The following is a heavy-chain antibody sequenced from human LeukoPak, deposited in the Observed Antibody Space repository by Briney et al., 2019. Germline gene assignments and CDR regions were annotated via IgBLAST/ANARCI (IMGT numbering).Heavy chain of an antibody. D-gene: IGHD3-22*01. CDR3: ARASYYYDSSGYRRYNWFDP. CDR2: IIPIFGTA. V-gene: IGHV1-69*05. J-gene: IGHJ5*02. Sequence: SVKVSCKASGGTFSSYAISWVRQAPGQGLEWMGRIIPIFGTANYAQKFQGRVTITTDESTSTAYMELSSLRSEDTAVYYCARASYYYDSSGYRRYNWFDPWGQGTLVPVSS. CDR1: GGTFSSYA.